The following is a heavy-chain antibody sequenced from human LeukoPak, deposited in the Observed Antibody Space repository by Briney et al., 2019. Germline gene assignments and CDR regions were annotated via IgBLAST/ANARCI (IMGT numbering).Heavy chain of an antibody. V-gene: IGHV4-59*01. CDR2: IYYSGST. D-gene: IGHD6-13*01. J-gene: IGHJ4*02. Sequence: PSETLSLTCTVSGGSISSYYWSWVRQPPGKGLEWIGYIYYSGSTNYNPSLKSRVTISVDTSKNQFSLKLSSVTAADTAVYYCAREVLAAAGTHFDYWGQGTLVTVSS. CDR3: AREVLAAAGTHFDY. CDR1: GGSISSYY.